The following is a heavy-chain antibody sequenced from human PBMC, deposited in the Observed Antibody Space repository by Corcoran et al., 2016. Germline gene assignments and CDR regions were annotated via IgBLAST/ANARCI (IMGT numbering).Heavy chain of an antibody. CDR1: GYTFTSYG. V-gene: IGHV1-18*01. CDR2: ISAYSGDT. Sequence: QVQLVQSGAEVKKPGASVKVSCKASGYTFTSYGISWVRQAPGQGLEWMGWISAYSGDTNYAQKRQGRVTMTTDTSTSTANMELRSLRSDDTAVYYCARERGLGVIAAKDYWGQGTLVTVSS. J-gene: IGHJ4*02. D-gene: IGHD6-13*01. CDR3: ARERGLGVIAAKDY.